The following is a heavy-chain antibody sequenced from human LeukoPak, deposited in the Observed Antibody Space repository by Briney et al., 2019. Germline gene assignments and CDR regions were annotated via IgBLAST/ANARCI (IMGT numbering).Heavy chain of an antibody. V-gene: IGHV2-5*02. Sequence: RKSGPTLVNPTQTLTLTCTFSGFSLSTSGVGVGWIRQPPGKALEWLAVIYWDDDERYSPSLKSRLTITKDTSKNQVVLTMTNMDPVDTATYYCAHSCGGGNSAYFDYWGQGNPGHRLL. CDR3: AHSCGGGNSAYFDY. D-gene: IGHD4-23*01. CDR2: IYWDDDE. J-gene: IGHJ4*02. CDR1: GFSLSTSGVG.